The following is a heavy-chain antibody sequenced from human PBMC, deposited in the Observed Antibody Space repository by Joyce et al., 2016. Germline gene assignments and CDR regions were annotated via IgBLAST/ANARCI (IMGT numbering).Heavy chain of an antibody. V-gene: IGHV3-21*02. Sequence: EVQLVESGGGQVKPGGSLRLSCAVSGFTFSYYSMNWVRQAPGKGLEWVSTLSSDFNDIFYADSVKGRFSISRANAKSSLYLQMNSLRAEDSAVYYCAAFDVDARMSRDFDNWGQGTLVTVSS. CDR2: LSSDFNDI. D-gene: IGHD5-12*01. J-gene: IGHJ4*02. CDR1: GFTFSYYS. CDR3: AAFDVDARMSRDFDN.